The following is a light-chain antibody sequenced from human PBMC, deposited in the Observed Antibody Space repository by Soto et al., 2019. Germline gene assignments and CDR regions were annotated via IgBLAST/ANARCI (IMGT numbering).Light chain of an antibody. V-gene: IGKV4-1*01. J-gene: IGKJ2*01. CDR3: QQYYNSPYT. CDR1: QSVLSSSNDKNY. CDR2: WAS. Sequence: DIVVTQSPDSLPVSLGERATINCKSSQSVLSSSNDKNYLAWYRQKPGQPPKLLIYWASTRESGVPDRFSGRGSGTDFTLNITRLQAEDVEVYYCQQYYNSPYTFGQGTKLEIK.